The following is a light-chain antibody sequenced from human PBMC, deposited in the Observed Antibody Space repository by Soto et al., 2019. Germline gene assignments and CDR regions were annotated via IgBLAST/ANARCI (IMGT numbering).Light chain of an antibody. V-gene: IGKV3-20*01. CDR2: GAS. Sequence: EIVLTQSPGTLSLSPGERATLSCRASQSVDSTYLAWYQQKPGQAPRLLIYGASSRATGIPDRFSGSGSGTDFTLTVSRLEPEDFATYYCQQSFSIPRTFGQGTKVEIK. CDR3: QQSFSIPRT. CDR1: QSVDSTY. J-gene: IGKJ2*02.